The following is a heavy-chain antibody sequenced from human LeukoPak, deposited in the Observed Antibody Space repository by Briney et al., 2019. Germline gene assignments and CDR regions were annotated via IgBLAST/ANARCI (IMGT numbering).Heavy chain of an antibody. V-gene: IGHV1-8*02. J-gene: IGHJ4*02. D-gene: IGHD7-27*01. CDR2: MGPNSGNT. Sequence: GASVKVSCKASGGTFSSYAISWVRQATGQGLEWMGWMGPNSGNTGYAQKFQGRVTMTRNTSISTAYMQLSSLRSEDTAVYYCARGPPNWGFDYWGQGTLVTVSS. CDR3: ARGPPNWGFDY. CDR1: GGTFSSYA.